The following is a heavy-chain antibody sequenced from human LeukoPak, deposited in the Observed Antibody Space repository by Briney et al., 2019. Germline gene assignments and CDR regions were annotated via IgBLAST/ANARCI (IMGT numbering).Heavy chain of an antibody. J-gene: IGHJ4*02. CDR1: GFTFSSYE. D-gene: IGHD6-13*01. CDR3: ARVGTYSSSWDY. CDR2: ISSSGSTI. Sequence: PGGSLRLSCAASGFTFSSYEMNWVRQAPGKGLEWVSYISSSGSTIYYADSVKGRFTISRDNAKNSLYLQMNSLRAEDTAVYYCARVGTYSSSWDYWGQGTLVTVSS. V-gene: IGHV3-48*03.